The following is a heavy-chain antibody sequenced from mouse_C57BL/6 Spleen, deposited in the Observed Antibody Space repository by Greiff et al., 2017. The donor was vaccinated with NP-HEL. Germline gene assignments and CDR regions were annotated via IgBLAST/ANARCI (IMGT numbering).Heavy chain of an antibody. CDR3: ARGSHPYYGSSYRRYFDY. CDR2: INPNNGGT. Sequence: DVQLQESGPELVKPGASVKMSCKASGYTFTDYNMHWVKQSHGKSLEWIGYINPNNGGTSYNQKFKGKATLTVNKSSSTAYMELRSLTSEDSAVYYCARGSHPYYGSSYRRYFDYWGQGTTLTVSS. V-gene: IGHV1-22*01. J-gene: IGHJ2*01. D-gene: IGHD1-1*01. CDR1: GYTFTDYN.